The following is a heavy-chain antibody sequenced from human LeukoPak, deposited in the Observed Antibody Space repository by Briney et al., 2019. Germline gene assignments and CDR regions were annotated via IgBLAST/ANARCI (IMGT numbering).Heavy chain of an antibody. J-gene: IGHJ4*02. V-gene: IGHV3-11*01. D-gene: IGHD1-26*01. CDR1: GFTFGDYY. CDR3: ARGLVGATKVFDY. Sequence: SGGSLRLSCAASGFTFGDYYMSWIRQAPGKGLEWVSYISSSGSTIYYADSVKGRFTISRDNAKNSLYLQMNSLRAEDTAVYYCARGLVGATKVFDYWGQGTLVTVSS. CDR2: ISSSGSTI.